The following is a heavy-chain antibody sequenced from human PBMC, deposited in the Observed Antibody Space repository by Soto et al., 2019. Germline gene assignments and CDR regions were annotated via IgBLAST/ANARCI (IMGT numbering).Heavy chain of an antibody. J-gene: IGHJ6*02. V-gene: IGHV1-69*18. CDR3: ARFVMPTVPASYYYGMDV. D-gene: IGHD4-4*01. CDR1: GGTFSSYA. CDR2: IIPFIGTA. Sequence: QVQLVQSGAEVKKPGSSVPVSCKASGGTFSSYAIRWVRQAPGQGLEWMGRIIPFIGTANYAQKFQGRVTITADESTITAYMELTILRSEDTAVYYCARFVMPTVPASYYYGMDVWGQGTTVTVSS.